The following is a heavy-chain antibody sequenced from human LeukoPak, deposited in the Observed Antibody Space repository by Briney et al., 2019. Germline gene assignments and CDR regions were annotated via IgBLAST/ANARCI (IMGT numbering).Heavy chain of an antibody. J-gene: IGHJ6*02. CDR2: IIPIFGTP. CDR3: ARGSGTITMVRGVFYGMDV. CDR1: GGIFSSYG. Sequence: ASVKVSCKASGGIFSSYGISWARQAPGQGLEWMGGIIPIFGTPNYAQKFQGRVTITADESTSTAYMELSSLRSEDTAVYYCARGSGTITMVRGVFYGMDVWGQGTTVTVSS. D-gene: IGHD3-10*01. V-gene: IGHV1-69*13.